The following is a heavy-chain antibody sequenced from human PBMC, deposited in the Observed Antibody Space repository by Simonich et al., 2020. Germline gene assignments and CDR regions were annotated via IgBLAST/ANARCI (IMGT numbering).Heavy chain of an antibody. CDR2: ISSSRSYI. CDR3: AREQARGGAFDI. Sequence: EVQLVESGGGLVKPGGSLRLSCAASGFTFSSYSMNWVRQAPGKWREWVSSISSSRSYIYYADSVKGRFTISRENAKNSLDRQMNSLRAEDTAVYYCAREQARGGAFDIWGQGTMVTVSS. J-gene: IGHJ3*02. V-gene: IGHV3-21*01. CDR1: GFTFSSYS. D-gene: IGHD3-16*01.